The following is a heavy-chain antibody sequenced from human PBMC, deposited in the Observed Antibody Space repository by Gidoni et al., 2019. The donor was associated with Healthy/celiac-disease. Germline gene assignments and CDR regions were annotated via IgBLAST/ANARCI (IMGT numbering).Heavy chain of an antibody. Sequence: QVQLVESGGGVVQPGRSLRLSCAASGFTFSSYGMHWVRQAPGKGLEWVAVISYDGSNKYYADSVKGRFTISRDNSKNTLYLQMNSLRAEDTAVYYCAAKRERSGIKLPPGHWGQGTLVTVSS. J-gene: IGHJ4*02. D-gene: IGHD1-26*01. CDR3: AAKRERSGIKLPPGH. CDR2: ISYDGSNK. V-gene: IGHV3-30*03. CDR1: GFTFSSYG.